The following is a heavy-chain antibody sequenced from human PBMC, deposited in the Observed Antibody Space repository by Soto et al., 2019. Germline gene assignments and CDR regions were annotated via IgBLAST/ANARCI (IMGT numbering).Heavy chain of an antibody. CDR2: ISYDGSNK. J-gene: IGHJ6*02. CDR3: ARDPYYYDILTGYYPDYYYYYGMDV. CDR1: GFTFSSYG. D-gene: IGHD3-9*01. Sequence: VGSLRLSCAASGFTFSSYGMHWVRQAPGKGLEWVAVISYDGSNKYYADSVKGRFTISRDNSKNTLYLQMNSLRAEDTAVYYCARDPYYYDILTGYYPDYYYYYGMDVWGQGTTVTVSS. V-gene: IGHV3-30*03.